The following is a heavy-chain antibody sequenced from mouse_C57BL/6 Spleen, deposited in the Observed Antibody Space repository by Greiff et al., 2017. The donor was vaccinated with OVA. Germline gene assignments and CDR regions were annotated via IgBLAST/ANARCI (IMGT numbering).Heavy chain of an antibody. V-gene: IGHV14-3*01. CDR1: FFNIKTTY. CDR2: IDPANFNT. Sequence: EVQLVDSVAELVRPVASVKFSFTSSFFNIKTTYMHLFKHIPEQGLEWIGSIDPANFNTKYAPKFQGKATITADTSSNTAYLQLSSLTSEDTAIYYCAGVHVYAMDYWGQGTSVTVSS. CDR3: AGVHVYAMDY. D-gene: IGHD2-14*01. J-gene: IGHJ4*01.